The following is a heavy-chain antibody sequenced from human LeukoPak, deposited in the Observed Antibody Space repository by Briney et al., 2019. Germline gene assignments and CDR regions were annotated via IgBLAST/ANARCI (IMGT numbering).Heavy chain of an antibody. V-gene: IGHV4-59*08. CDR1: GGSISRYY. D-gene: IGHD1-26*01. Sequence: SETLSLTCTVSGGSISRYYWSWIRQPPGKGLEWIGYIYYSGSTNYNPSLKSRVTISVDTSKNQFSLKLSSVTAADTAVYYCASFFGGSYNWFDPWGQGTLVTVSS. CDR2: IYYSGST. CDR3: ASFFGGSYNWFDP. J-gene: IGHJ5*02.